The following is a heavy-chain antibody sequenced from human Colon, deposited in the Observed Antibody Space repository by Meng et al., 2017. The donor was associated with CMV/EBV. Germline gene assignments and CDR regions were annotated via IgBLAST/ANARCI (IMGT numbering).Heavy chain of an antibody. Sequence: GESLKISCEGSGFTFSGFWMTWVRLPPGKGLEWVACLNQAGNDTHYVDSVKGRFTISRDNAKNTLYMQMNSLRVEDTAVYYCATGDSYYYDYWGRGTLVTVSS. J-gene: IGHJ4*02. CDR1: GFTFSGFW. D-gene: IGHD3-10*01. CDR3: ATGDSYYYDY. CDR2: LNQAGNDT. V-gene: IGHV3-7*01.